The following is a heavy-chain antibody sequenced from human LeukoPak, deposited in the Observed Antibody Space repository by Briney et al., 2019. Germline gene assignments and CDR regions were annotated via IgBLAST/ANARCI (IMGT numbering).Heavy chain of an antibody. CDR3: ARDDGLSDWFDP. D-gene: IGHD6-25*01. Sequence: SETLSLTCTVSGGSISSYYWNWIRQPPGKGLEWIGYIYYSGSTNYNPSLKSRVTISVDMSKNQFSLKLSSVTAADTAVYYCARDDGLSDWFDPWGQGILVTVSS. J-gene: IGHJ5*02. CDR2: IYYSGST. CDR1: GGSISSYY. V-gene: IGHV4-59*01.